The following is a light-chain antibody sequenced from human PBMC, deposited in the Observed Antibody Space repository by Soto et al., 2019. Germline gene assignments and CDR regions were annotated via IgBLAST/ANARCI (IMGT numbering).Light chain of an antibody. CDR3: QQYYSTPQT. Sequence: DIVMTQSPDSLAVSLGERATINCKSSQSVLYSSNNKNYLAWYQQKPGQPPKLLISWASTRESGVPDRFSGSGSGSDFTLTISTLQAEDVAVYYCQQYYSTPQTFGQGIKVEIK. J-gene: IGKJ1*01. CDR2: WAS. CDR1: QSVLYSSNNKNY. V-gene: IGKV4-1*01.